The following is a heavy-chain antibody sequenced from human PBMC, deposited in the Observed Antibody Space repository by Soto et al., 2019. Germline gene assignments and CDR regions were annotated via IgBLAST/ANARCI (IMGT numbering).Heavy chain of an antibody. CDR1: GFSFSNYG. J-gene: IGHJ3*01. D-gene: IGHD3-10*01. CDR3: AKAQKRRPHFFAVVITAFDF. Sequence: QVHLAESGGGVVQPGRSLRLSCEGSGFSFSNYGIHWVRQAPGKGLEWVAVISHDGSSHHLADSVRGRFTISRDNSKKTVLLHMTSLTREDSAVKHCAKAQKRRPHFFAVVITAFDFWAQGTMVTVSS. V-gene: IGHV3-30*18. CDR2: ISHDGSSH.